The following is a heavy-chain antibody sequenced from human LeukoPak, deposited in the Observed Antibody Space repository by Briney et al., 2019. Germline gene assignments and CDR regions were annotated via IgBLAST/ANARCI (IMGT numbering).Heavy chain of an antibody. D-gene: IGHD1-26*01. CDR2: INPSGGST. V-gene: IGHV1-46*01. Sequence: ASVKVSCKASGYTFTSYYMHWVRQAPGQWLEWMGIINPSGGSTSYAQKFQGRVTMTRDTSTSTVYMELSSLKSEDTAVYYCARGIGGSYYVGYYFDYWGQGTLVTVSS. CDR3: ARGIGGSYYVGYYFDY. J-gene: IGHJ4*02. CDR1: GYTFTSYY.